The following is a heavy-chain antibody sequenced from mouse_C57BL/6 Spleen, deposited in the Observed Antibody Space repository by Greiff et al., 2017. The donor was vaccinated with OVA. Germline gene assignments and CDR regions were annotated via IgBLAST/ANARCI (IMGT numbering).Heavy chain of an antibody. CDR3: ARNYSPYWYFDV. V-gene: IGHV2-2*01. CDR2: IWSGGST. CDR1: GFSLTSYG. D-gene: IGHD1-1*01. Sequence: VQGVESGPGLVQPSQSLSITCTVSGFSLTSYGVHWVRQSPGKGLEWLGVIWSGGSTDYNAAFISRLSISKDNSKSQVFFKMNSLQADDTAIYYCARNYSPYWYFDVWGTGTTVTVSS. J-gene: IGHJ1*03.